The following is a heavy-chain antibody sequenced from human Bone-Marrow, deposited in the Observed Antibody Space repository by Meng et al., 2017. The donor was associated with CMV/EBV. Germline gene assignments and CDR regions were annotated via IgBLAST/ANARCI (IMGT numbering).Heavy chain of an antibody. V-gene: IGHV3-23*01. Sequence: CAACEVHLRRYARRWVRQAPGGGVGWVSDITSGGRNTYDADSGKGRFTISRDNSKNTLYLQMNSLRAEDTAVDYCAKGSTVTTDYFDYWGQGTLVTVSS. CDR3: AKGSTVTTDYFDY. J-gene: IGHJ4*02. D-gene: IGHD4-11*01. CDR2: ITSGGRNT. CDR1: EVHLRRYA.